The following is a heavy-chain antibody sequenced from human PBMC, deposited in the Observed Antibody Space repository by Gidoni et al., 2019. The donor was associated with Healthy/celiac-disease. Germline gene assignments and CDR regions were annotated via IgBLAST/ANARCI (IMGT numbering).Heavy chain of an antibody. J-gene: IGHJ4*02. D-gene: IGHD1-26*01. CDR1: GGSFSGYY. CDR3: ARGLRYSGSYNY. CDR2: INHSGST. V-gene: IGHV4-34*01. Sequence: QVQLQQWGAGLLKPSETLSLTCAVYGGSFSGYYWSWIRQPPGKGLEWIGEINHSGSTNYNPSLKSRVTISVDTSKNQFSLKLSSVTAADTAVYYCARGLRYSGSYNYWGQGTLVTVSS.